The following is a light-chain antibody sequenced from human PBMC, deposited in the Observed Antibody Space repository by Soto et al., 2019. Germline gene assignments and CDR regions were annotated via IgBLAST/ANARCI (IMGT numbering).Light chain of an antibody. V-gene: IGKV3-15*01. CDR3: QQYNTWLWT. CDR2: GAS. Sequence: EVVMTQSPATLSVSPGERATLSCRASQSVNANLAWYQQKPGQAPRLLIHGASNRSTGIPARFSGSGFGTEFILTISCLQSEDFAVYYCQQYNTWLWTFGQGTKVEI. J-gene: IGKJ1*01. CDR1: QSVNAN.